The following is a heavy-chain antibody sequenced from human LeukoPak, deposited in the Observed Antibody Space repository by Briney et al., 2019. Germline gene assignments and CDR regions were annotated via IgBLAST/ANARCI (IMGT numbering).Heavy chain of an antibody. CDR2: INPNSGGT. D-gene: IGHD3-22*01. J-gene: IGHJ3*02. CDR1: GYTFTGYY. V-gene: IGHV1-2*02. CDR3: ARGAFHYDNAFDI. Sequence: ASVKVSCKASGYTFTGYYMHWVRQAPGQGLEWMGWINPNSGGTNYAQKFQGRVTMTRDTSISTAYMELSRLRSDDTAVHYCARGAFHYDNAFDIWGQGTMVTVSS.